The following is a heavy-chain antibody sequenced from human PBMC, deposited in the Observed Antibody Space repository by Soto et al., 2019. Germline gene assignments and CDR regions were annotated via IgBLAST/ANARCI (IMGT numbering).Heavy chain of an antibody. CDR2: INHSGST. CDR1: GGSFSGYY. Sequence: SGTLSLTCAVYGGSFSGYYWSWIRQPPGKGLEWIGEINHSGSTNYNPSLKSRVTISVDTSKNQFSLKLSSVTAADTAVYYCASAPRRVLRYFDWSPPRYYYYGMDVWGQGTTVTVSS. CDR3: ASAPRRVLRYFDWSPPRYYYYGMDV. J-gene: IGHJ6*02. D-gene: IGHD3-9*01. V-gene: IGHV4-34*01.